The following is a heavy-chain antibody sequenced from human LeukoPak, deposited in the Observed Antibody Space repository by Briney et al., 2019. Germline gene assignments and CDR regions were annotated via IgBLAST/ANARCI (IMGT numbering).Heavy chain of an antibody. J-gene: IGHJ4*02. CDR3: AKDLLGGVKFGEFDY. CDR2: ISGSGGTT. D-gene: IGHD3-10*01. CDR1: GFTFSSYA. V-gene: IGHV3-23*01. Sequence: GSLRLSCAASGFTFSSYAMSWVRQAPGKGLEWVSVISGSGGTTEYADSVKGRFTISRDNSKNTLYLQMNSLRAQDTAVYFCAKDLLGGVKFGEFDYWGQGTLVTVSS.